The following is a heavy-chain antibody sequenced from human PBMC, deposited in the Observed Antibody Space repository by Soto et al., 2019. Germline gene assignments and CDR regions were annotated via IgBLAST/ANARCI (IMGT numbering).Heavy chain of an antibody. CDR1: GYSFTSYW. V-gene: IGHV5-51*01. CDR2: IYPGDSDT. CDR3: ARTQYSGSYYYYYGMDV. D-gene: IGHD1-26*01. Sequence: GESLKISCKGSGYSFTSYWIGWVRQMPGKGLEWMGIIYPGDSDTRYSPSFQGQVTISADKSISTAYLQWSSLKASDTAMYYCARTQYSGSYYYYYGMDVWGQGTTVTVS. J-gene: IGHJ6*02.